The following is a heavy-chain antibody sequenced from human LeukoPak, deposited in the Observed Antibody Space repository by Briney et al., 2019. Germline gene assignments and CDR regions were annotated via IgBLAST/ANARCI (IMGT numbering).Heavy chain of an antibody. D-gene: IGHD7-27*01. Sequence: PGGSLRLSCAASGFTFSSYAMHWVRQAPGKGLEWVAVISYDGSNKYYADSVKGRFTISRDNSKNTLYLQMNSLRAEDTAVYYCARDRDPGAFDIWGQGTMDTVSS. V-gene: IGHV3-30-3*01. J-gene: IGHJ3*02. CDR3: ARDRDPGAFDI. CDR2: ISYDGSNK. CDR1: GFTFSSYA.